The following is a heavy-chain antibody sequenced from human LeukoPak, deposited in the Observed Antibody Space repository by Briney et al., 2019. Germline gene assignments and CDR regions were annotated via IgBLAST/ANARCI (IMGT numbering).Heavy chain of an antibody. CDR2: LSDGGGST. V-gene: IGHV3-23*01. CDR1: GFTFSNHA. D-gene: IGHD1-26*01. Sequence: PGGSLRLSCAASGFTFSNHAMSWVRQAPGKGLEWVSALSDGGGSTYYADSVKGRFTTSRDNPKNTLYLQMNSLRAEDTAVYYCAKDRHKTRSYSDFDYWGQGTLVTVSS. J-gene: IGHJ4*02. CDR3: AKDRHKTRSYSDFDY.